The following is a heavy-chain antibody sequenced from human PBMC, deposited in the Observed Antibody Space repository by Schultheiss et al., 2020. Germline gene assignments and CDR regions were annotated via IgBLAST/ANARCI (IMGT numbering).Heavy chain of an antibody. Sequence: SETLSLTCTVSGGSISSGGYYWSWIRQPAGKGLEWIGRIYTSGSTNYNPSLKSRVTISVDTSKNQFSLKLSSVTAADTAVYYCARDHSSGWYSYYYYYYGMDVWGQGTTVTVSS. CDR1: GGSISSGGYY. D-gene: IGHD6-19*01. CDR2: IYTSGST. V-gene: IGHV4-61*02. J-gene: IGHJ6*02. CDR3: ARDHSSGWYSYYYYYYGMDV.